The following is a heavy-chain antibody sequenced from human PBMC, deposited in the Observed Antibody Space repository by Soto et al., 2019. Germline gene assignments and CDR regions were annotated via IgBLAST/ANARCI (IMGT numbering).Heavy chain of an antibody. CDR3: ARDRNGGYDLRLNWFDP. D-gene: IGHD5-12*01. J-gene: IGHJ5*02. V-gene: IGHV1-69*06. CDR2: IIPIFGTP. CDR1: GGTFSSYA. Sequence: QVQLVQSGAEVKKPGSSVKVSCKASGGTFSSYAISWVRQAPGQGLEWMGGIIPIFGTPNYAQKFQGRVTITADKSTSTAYMELSSLRSEDTAVYYCARDRNGGYDLRLNWFDPWGQGTLVTVSS.